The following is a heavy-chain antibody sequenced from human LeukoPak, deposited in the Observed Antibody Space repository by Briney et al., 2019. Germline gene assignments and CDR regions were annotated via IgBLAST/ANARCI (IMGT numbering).Heavy chain of an antibody. D-gene: IGHD2-2*01. V-gene: IGHV3-11*05. Sequence: GGSLRLSCAASGFTLSDYYMSWIRQAPGKGLEWVSHISSSSSYTKDGDSVKGRFTISRDNAKNSLYLQMNSLRAEDTAVYYCARVILPAATDCWGQGTLVIVSS. CDR1: GFTLSDYY. J-gene: IGHJ4*02. CDR2: ISSSSSYT. CDR3: ARVILPAATDC.